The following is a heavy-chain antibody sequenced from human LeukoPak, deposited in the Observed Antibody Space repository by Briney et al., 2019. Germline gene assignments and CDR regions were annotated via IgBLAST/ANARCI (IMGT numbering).Heavy chain of an antibody. CDR2: ISTYNGNT. CDR1: GYTFTSYR. CDR3: ARDLHRVVVRGVPHYYYYMDV. Sequence: ASVKVSCKASGYTFTSYRISWVRQAPGQGLEWMGWISTYNGNTNYAQKLQGRVTMTTDTSTSTAYMDLRSLRSDDTAVYYCARDLHRVVVRGVPHYYYYMDVWGKGTTVTISS. D-gene: IGHD3-10*01. V-gene: IGHV1-18*01. J-gene: IGHJ6*03.